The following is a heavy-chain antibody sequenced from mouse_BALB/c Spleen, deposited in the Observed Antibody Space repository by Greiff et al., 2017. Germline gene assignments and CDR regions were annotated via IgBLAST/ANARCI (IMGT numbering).Heavy chain of an antibody. CDR3: VRHNHYYGYYAMDY. D-gene: IGHD1-2*01. CDR2: IRSKSNNYAT. V-gene: IGHV10-1*02. Sequence: EVQGVESGGGLVQPKGSLKLSCAASGFTFNTYAMNWVRQAPGKGLEWVARIRSKSNNYATYYADSVKDRFTISRDDSQSMLYLQMNNLKTEDTAMYYCVRHNHYYGYYAMDYWGQGTSVTVSS. CDR1: GFTFNTYA. J-gene: IGHJ4*01.